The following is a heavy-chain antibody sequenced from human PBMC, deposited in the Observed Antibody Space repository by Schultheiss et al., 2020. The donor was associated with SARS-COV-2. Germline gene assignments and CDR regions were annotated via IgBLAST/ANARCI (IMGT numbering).Heavy chain of an antibody. J-gene: IGHJ6*02. D-gene: IGHD6-6*01. CDR2: IIPIFGTA. V-gene: IGHV1-69*05. Sequence: SVKVSCKASGGTFSSYAISWVRQAPGQGLEWMGGIIPIFGTANYAQKFQGRVTMTTDTSTSTAYMELRSLRSEDTAVYYCARDRASVAARRIGYYYYYGMDVWGQGTTVTVSS. CDR3: ARDRASVAARRIGYYYYYGMDV. CDR1: GGTFSSYA.